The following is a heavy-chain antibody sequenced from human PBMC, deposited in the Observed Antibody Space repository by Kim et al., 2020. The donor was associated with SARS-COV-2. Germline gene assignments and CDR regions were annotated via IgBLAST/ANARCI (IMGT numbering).Heavy chain of an antibody. CDR2: IYSGGST. J-gene: IGHJ3*02. D-gene: IGHD3-10*01. CDR1: GFTVSSNY. Sequence: GGSLRLSCAASGFTVSSNYMSWVRQAPGKGLEWVSVIYSGGSTYYADSVKGRFTISRDNSKNTLYLQMNSLRAEDTAVYYCARGVDYGSGDAFDIWGQGTMVTVSS. V-gene: IGHV3-66*01. CDR3: ARGVDYGSGDAFDI.